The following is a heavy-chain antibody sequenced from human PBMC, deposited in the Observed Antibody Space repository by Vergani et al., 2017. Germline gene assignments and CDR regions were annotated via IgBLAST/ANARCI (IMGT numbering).Heavy chain of an antibody. D-gene: IGHD3-3*01. CDR1: GGSISRGGYY. CDR3: ARGSITIFGVVTTFDY. J-gene: IGHJ4*02. V-gene: IGHV4-31*03. Sequence: VQLVESGPGLVKPSQTLSLTCTVSGGSISRGGYYWSWIRQHPGKGLEWIGYIYYSGSTYYNPSLKSRVTISVDTSKNQFSLKLSSVTAADTAVYYCARGSITIFGVVTTFDYWGQGTLVTVSS. CDR2: IYYSGST.